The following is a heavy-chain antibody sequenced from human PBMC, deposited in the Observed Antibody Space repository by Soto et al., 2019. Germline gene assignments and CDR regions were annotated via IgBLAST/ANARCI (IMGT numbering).Heavy chain of an antibody. V-gene: IGHV4-34*01. J-gene: IGHJ6*02. D-gene: IGHD2-2*01. CDR3: ARDLVVPAATSRYYYYYGMDV. CDR1: GGSFSGYY. Sequence: PSETLSLTCAVYGGSFSGYYWSWIRQPPGKGLEWIGEINHSGSTNYNPSLKSRVTISVDTSKNQFSLKLSSVTAADTAVYYCARDLVVPAATSRYYYYYGMDVWGQGTTVTVSS. CDR2: INHSGST.